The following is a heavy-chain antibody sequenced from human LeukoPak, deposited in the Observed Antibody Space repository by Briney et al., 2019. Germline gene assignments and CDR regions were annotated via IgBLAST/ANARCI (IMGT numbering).Heavy chain of an antibody. CDR1: GFTFASYA. CDR3: AKGRLTTVISYLFDC. D-gene: IGHD4-17*01. V-gene: IGHV3-23*01. Sequence: GGSLRLSCAASGFTFASYAMSWVRQAPGKGLEWVSSISGSGGTTYYADSVKGRFTISRVKSQSTLYLQMNSLRADDTAVYYCAKGRLTTVISYLFDCWGQGTLVTVSS. J-gene: IGHJ4*02. CDR2: ISGSGGTT.